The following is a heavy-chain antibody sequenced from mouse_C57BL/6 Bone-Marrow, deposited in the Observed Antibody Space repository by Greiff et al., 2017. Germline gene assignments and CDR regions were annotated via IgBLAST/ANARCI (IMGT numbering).Heavy chain of an antibody. J-gene: IGHJ3*01. D-gene: IGHD4-1*01. CDR1: GFTFSSYA. CDR2: ISDGGSYT. CDR3: ARDWDVAY. V-gene: IGHV5-4*01. Sequence: VQLKESGGGLVKPGGSLKLSCAASGFTFSSYAMSWVRQTPEKRLEWVATISDGGSYTYYPDNVKGRFTISRDNAKNNLYLQMSHLKSEDTAMYYCARDWDVAYWGQETLVTVSA.